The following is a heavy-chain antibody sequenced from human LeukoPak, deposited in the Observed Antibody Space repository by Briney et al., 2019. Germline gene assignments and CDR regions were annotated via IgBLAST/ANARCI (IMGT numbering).Heavy chain of an antibody. Sequence: PGGSLRLSCAASGFIFSTYTMSWVRQAPGKGLEWVSAIGGSGGNTFYADSVKGRFTISRDNSKDTLYLQMNSLRAEDTAVYYCAVPQWEIRDWGQGTLVTVSS. CDR1: GFIFSTYT. CDR2: IGGSGGNT. D-gene: IGHD1-26*01. CDR3: AVPQWEIRD. V-gene: IGHV3-23*01. J-gene: IGHJ4*02.